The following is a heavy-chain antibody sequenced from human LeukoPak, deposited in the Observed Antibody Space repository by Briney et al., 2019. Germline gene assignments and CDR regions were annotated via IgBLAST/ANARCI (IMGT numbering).Heavy chain of an antibody. J-gene: IGHJ4*02. V-gene: IGHV3-23*01. CDR3: AKDKGLSTHHFDY. CDR2: ISGSGGGT. D-gene: IGHD3-16*02. CDR1: GFTFSSYG. Sequence: PGGSLRLSCAASGFTFSSYGMHWVRQAPGKGLEWVSAISGSGGGTYYADSVKGRFTISRDNSKNTLYLQMNSLRAEDTAVYYCAKDKGLSTHHFDYWGQGTLVTVSS.